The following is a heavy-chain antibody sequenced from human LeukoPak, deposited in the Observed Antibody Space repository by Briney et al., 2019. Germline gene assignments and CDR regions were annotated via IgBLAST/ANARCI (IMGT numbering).Heavy chain of an antibody. CDR1: GGSISSYY. Sequence: NPSETLSLTCTVSGGSISSYYWSWIRQPPGKGLEWIGCIYYRGTTNHNPSLKSRVSISVDTSKNQSSLKLSSVTAAGTAVYYCARGRTPTDYWGQGTLVTVSS. V-gene: IGHV4-59*01. D-gene: IGHD1/OR15-1a*01. J-gene: IGHJ4*02. CDR2: IYYRGTT. CDR3: ARGRTPTDY.